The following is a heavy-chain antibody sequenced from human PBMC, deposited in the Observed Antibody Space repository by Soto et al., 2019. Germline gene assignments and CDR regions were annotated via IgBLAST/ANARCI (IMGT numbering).Heavy chain of an antibody. CDR3: VKERSGHSYADS. Sequence: EVQLLESGGALVQPGGSLRLSCAASGFTFSNYAMSWLRQPPGKGLEWVSAISGSGDRTYYADSVKGRFTISRDNSKNTLYLQMNSLRAEDSAVYYCVKERSGHSYADSWAQGTLVTVSS. V-gene: IGHV3-23*01. J-gene: IGHJ4*02. CDR1: GFTFSNYA. CDR2: ISGSGDRT. D-gene: IGHD5-18*01.